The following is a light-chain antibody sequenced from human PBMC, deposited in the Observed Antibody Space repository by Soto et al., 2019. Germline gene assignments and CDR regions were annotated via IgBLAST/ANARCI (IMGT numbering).Light chain of an antibody. Sequence: QSALTQPASVSGSPGQSITISCTGTSSDVGGYNYVSWYQQHPGKAPKLMIYAVTDRPSGVSSRFSGSKSGNTAYLTISGLQAEDEADYYCSSYTSSSTLFGTGDQGHRP. CDR3: SSYTSSSTL. J-gene: IGLJ1*01. V-gene: IGLV2-14*01. CDR1: SSDVGGYNY. CDR2: AVT.